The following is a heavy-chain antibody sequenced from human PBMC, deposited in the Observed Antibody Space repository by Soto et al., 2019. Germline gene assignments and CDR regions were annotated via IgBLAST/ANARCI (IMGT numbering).Heavy chain of an antibody. Sequence: QVQLVQSWAEVKKPGSSVKVSCKASGGTFSSYAISWVRQAPGQGLEWMGGIIPIFGTANYAQKFQGRVTITADESTSTAYMELSSLRSEDTAVYYCARGRGRSSWYSGYYGMDVWGQGTTVTVSS. J-gene: IGHJ6*02. CDR3: ARGRGRSSWYSGYYGMDV. D-gene: IGHD6-13*01. CDR1: GGTFSSYA. V-gene: IGHV1-69*01. CDR2: IIPIFGTA.